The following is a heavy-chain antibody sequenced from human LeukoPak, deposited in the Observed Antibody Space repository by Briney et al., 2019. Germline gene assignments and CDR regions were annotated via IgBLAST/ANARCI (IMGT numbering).Heavy chain of an antibody. Sequence: PSETLSLTCTVSGGSISSYYWSWIRQPPGKGLEWIGYIYYSGSTNYNPSLKSRVTISVDTSKNQFSLKLTSVTAADTAVYYCAREMSAAGVYYFDYWGQGTLVTVSS. D-gene: IGHD6-19*01. CDR1: GGSISSYY. CDR3: AREMSAAGVYYFDY. V-gene: IGHV4-59*12. J-gene: IGHJ4*02. CDR2: IYYSGST.